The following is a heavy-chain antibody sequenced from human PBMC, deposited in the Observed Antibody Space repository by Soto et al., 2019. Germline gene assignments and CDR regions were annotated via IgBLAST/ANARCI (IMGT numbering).Heavy chain of an antibody. D-gene: IGHD3-22*01. CDR3: ARDPLPTDTYYYDSSGYYLPPHFDY. Sequence: PGGSLRLSCAASGFTFSDYYMSWIRQAPGKGLEWISYISNSGSTVYYADSVKGRFTISRDNAKNSLYLQMNSLRAEDTAVYYCARDPLPTDTYYYDSSGYYLPPHFDYWGQGTLVTVSS. CDR1: GFTFSDYY. CDR2: ISNSGSTV. J-gene: IGHJ4*02. V-gene: IGHV3-11*04.